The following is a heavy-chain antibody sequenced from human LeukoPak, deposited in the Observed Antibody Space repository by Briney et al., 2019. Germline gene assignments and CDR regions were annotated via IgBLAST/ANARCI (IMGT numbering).Heavy chain of an antibody. J-gene: IGHJ4*02. CDR1: GFTFSSYW. Sequence: GGSLRLSCAASGFTFSSYWMSWVRQAPGKGLEWVANMKQDGSEIYYVDSVKGRFTISRDNAENSLYLQMNSLRAEDTAVYYCARESTYSYAHALDYWGQGTLVTVSS. D-gene: IGHD5-18*01. CDR2: MKQDGSEI. V-gene: IGHV3-7*01. CDR3: ARESTYSYAHALDY.